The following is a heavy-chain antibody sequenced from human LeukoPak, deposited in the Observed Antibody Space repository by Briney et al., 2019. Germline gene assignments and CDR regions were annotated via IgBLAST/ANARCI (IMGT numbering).Heavy chain of an antibody. CDR3: ARDRQSIVVGNWFDP. D-gene: IGHD2-15*01. Sequence: TSETLSLTCTVSGGSISGGSYYWSWIRQPPGKGLEWIGYIYYSGSTKYNLSLKSRVTISVDTSKNQFSLKLSSVTAADTAVYYCARDRQSIVVGNWFDPWGQGTLVTVSS. CDR2: IYYSGST. CDR1: GGSISGGSYY. J-gene: IGHJ5*02. V-gene: IGHV4-61*01.